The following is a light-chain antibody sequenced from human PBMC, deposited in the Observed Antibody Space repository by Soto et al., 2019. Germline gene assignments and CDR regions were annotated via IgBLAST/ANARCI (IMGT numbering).Light chain of an antibody. CDR2: GAS. Sequence: EMVITQSPVTLSVSPGERATLSCRASQSVTNSYLAWYQQKPGQAPRLLIFGASTRAAGIPARFSGSGSGTEFTLTISSLQSEDFAVYYCQQYSNWPLTFGGGTKVDIK. CDR3: QQYSNWPLT. V-gene: IGKV3-15*01. CDR1: QSVTNSY. J-gene: IGKJ4*01.